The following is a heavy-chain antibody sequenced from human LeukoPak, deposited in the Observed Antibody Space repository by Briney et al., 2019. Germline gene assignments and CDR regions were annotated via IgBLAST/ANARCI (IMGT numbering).Heavy chain of an antibody. CDR3: ARDGEYSGGYLDY. CDR2: INPTIGST. J-gene: IGHJ4*02. V-gene: IGHV1-46*03. Sequence: GASVKVSCKASGYTFTSYYMHWVRQAPGQGLEWMGIINPTIGSTTYAQKFQDRVTMTRDTSTSTVFMELSGLRSEDTAVYYCARDGEYSGGYLDYWGQGTLVTVSS. D-gene: IGHD3-22*01. CDR1: GYTFTSYY.